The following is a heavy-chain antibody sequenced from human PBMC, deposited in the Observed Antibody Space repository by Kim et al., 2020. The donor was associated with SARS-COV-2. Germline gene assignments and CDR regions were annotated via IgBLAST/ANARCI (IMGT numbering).Heavy chain of an antibody. D-gene: IGHD1-26*01. CDR3: ARGLGATLWDWFDP. V-gene: IGHV4-59*09. J-gene: IGHJ5*02. Sequence: NPSLKSRVTISVDTAKSQFSLKLSAVAAADTAVYYCARGLGATLWDWFDPWGQGTLVTVSS.